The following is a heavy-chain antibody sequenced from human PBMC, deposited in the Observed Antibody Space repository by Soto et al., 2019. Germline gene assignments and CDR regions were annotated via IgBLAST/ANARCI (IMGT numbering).Heavy chain of an antibody. CDR1: GFTFSGYW. J-gene: IGHJ5*02. CDR2: INRDGSEE. Sequence: EMLLVESGGGLVQPGGSLRLSCVASGFTFSGYWMSWVRQAPGKGLEWVANINRDGSEEHYVDSVKGRFTISRDNAKNSVYLQMDSLRGDDSAVYYCARDPGPRSVSIRGLGWFDPWGQGTLVTVSS. CDR3: ARDPGPRSVSIRGLGWFDP. D-gene: IGHD3-10*01. V-gene: IGHV3-7*03.